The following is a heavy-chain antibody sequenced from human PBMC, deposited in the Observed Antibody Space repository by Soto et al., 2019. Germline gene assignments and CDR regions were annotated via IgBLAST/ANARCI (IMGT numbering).Heavy chain of an antibody. CDR1: GYTFSNYW. D-gene: IGHD6-19*01. V-gene: IGHV5-10-1*03. CDR3: VIHSRIAVSRT. Sequence: EVQLVQSGAEVKKHGESLTISCKGSGYTFSNYWISWVRQMPGKGLEWMGRIDPTDSYTSYSTSFRGHVTFSVDKSINTAYRQWSSMKATDTTIYYCVIHSRIAVSRTWGHGTPVTVSS. J-gene: IGHJ4*01. CDR2: IDPTDSYT.